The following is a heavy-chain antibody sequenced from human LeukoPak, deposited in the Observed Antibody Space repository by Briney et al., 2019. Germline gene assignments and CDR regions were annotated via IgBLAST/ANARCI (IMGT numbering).Heavy chain of an antibody. CDR3: ARERNGILTGLGGLDY. CDR1: GYTFTGYY. Sequence: ASVKVSCKASGYTFTGYYMHWVRQAPGQGLEWMGWINPNSGGTNYAQKFQGTVTMTRDTSISTAYMELSRLRSDDTAVYYCARERNGILTGLGGLDYWGQGTLVTVSS. D-gene: IGHD3-9*01. J-gene: IGHJ4*02. V-gene: IGHV1-2*02. CDR2: INPNSGGT.